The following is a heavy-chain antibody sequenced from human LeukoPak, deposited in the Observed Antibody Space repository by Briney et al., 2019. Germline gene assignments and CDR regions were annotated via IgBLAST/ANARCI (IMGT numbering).Heavy chain of an antibody. J-gene: IGHJ3*01. Sequence: SETLSLTCTLSGGFISIYYWSWIRQPAGKGLEGIGRIYTSWSTNFNPSLKSRVTLSLDTCKKQFSSKLRSVTAADTAVYYCARTDYHDIPMWGQGTMVTVPS. CDR1: GGFISIYY. V-gene: IGHV4-4*07. CDR2: IYTSWST. D-gene: IGHD3-22*01. CDR3: ARTDYHDIPM.